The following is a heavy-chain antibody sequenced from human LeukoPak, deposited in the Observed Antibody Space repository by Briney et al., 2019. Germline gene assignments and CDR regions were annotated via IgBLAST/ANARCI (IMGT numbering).Heavy chain of an antibody. J-gene: IGHJ4*02. CDR3: AKRPYGSGSYSGAHFDY. V-gene: IGHV3-23*01. D-gene: IGHD3-10*01. CDR2: ISNRGGST. CDR1: GFSFSSYA. Sequence: PGGSLRLSCAASGFSFSSYAMSWVRQAPGKGLEWVSTISNRGGSTYYADSVKGRFTISRDNSRNTLYLQMNSLRAEDTAVYYCAKRPYGSGSYSGAHFDYWGQGTLVTVPS.